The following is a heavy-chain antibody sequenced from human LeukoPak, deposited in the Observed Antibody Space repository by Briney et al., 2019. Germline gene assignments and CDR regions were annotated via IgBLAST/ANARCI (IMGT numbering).Heavy chain of an antibody. CDR1: GFTFSSHE. V-gene: IGHV3-48*03. CDR2: ISSSGSTK. J-gene: IGHJ4*02. Sequence: PGGSLRLSCATSGFTFSSHEMQWVRQAPGKGLEWVSYISSSGSTKYYADSVKGRFTISRDNTKNSLYLQMNSLRAEDTAIYYCEVWSYNFDYWGQGTLVTVSS. D-gene: IGHD3-10*01. CDR3: EVWSYNFDY.